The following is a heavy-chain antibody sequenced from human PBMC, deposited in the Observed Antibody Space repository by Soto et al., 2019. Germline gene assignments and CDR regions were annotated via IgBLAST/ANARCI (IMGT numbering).Heavy chain of an antibody. Sequence: QVQLVESGGGVVQPGRSLRLSCAASGFTFSSYGMHWVRQAPGKGLEWVAVIWYDGSNKYYADSVKCRLTISRDNSKNALYLQMNRLRAEDTAVYYCARDGGCRDGYTVGCNWFAHWGQGTLVTVSS. D-gene: IGHD5-12*01. CDR3: ARDGGCRDGYTVGCNWFAH. J-gene: IGHJ5*02. CDR1: GFTFSSYG. CDR2: IWYDGSNK. V-gene: IGHV3-33*01.